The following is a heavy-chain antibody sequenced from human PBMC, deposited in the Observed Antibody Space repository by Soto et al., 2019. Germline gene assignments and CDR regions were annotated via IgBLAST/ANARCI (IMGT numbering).Heavy chain of an antibody. Sequence: WETLSLTCTVSGGSISSSSYYWGWIRQPPGKGLEWIGSIYYSGSTYYNPSLKSRVTISVDTSKNQFSLKLSSVTAADTAVYYCARRIYDFWSGSYYGMDVWGQGTTVTVSS. CDR3: ARRIYDFWSGSYYGMDV. V-gene: IGHV4-39*01. CDR1: GGSISSSSYY. CDR2: IYYSGST. D-gene: IGHD3-3*01. J-gene: IGHJ6*02.